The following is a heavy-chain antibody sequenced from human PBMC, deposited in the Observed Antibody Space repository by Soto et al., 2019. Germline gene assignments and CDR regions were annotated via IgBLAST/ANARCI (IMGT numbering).Heavy chain of an antibody. CDR1: RFTFSSYW. Sequence: EVQLVESGGGLVQPGGSLRLSCAASRFTFSSYWMHWVRQAPGKGLVWVSHINSDGSSTTYADSVKGRFTISRDNAKNTLYLQMNSLRAEDTAVYYCAIDDFGVGIDYWGQGTLVAVSS. J-gene: IGHJ4*02. D-gene: IGHD3-3*01. CDR3: AIDDFGVGIDY. CDR2: INSDGSST. V-gene: IGHV3-74*01.